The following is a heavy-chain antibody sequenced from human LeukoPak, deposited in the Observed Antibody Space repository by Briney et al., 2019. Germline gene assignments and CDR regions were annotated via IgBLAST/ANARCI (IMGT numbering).Heavy chain of an antibody. CDR1: GYTFTGYY. J-gene: IGHJ4*02. D-gene: IGHD3-10*01. CDR3: ARSRMVRGVIHY. CDR2: INPNGGGT. V-gene: IGHV1-2*02. Sequence: ASVKVSCKASGYTFTGYYMHWVRQAPGQGLEWMGWINPNGGGTNYAQKFQGRVTMTRDTSISTAYMELSRLRSDDTAVYYCARSRMVRGVIHYWGQGTLVTVSS.